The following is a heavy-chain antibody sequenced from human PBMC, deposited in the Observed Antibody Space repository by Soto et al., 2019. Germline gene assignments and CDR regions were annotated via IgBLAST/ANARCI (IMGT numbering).Heavy chain of an antibody. J-gene: IGHJ3*02. V-gene: IGHV3-30-3*01. CDR1: GFTFSSYA. CDR3: ARDFHPYYDFWSGYLESFLDAFDI. D-gene: IGHD3-3*01. Sequence: HPGGSLRFSCAASGFTFSSYAMHWVRQAPGNGLEWVAVISYDGSNKYYADSVKGRFTISRDNSKNTLYLQMNSLRAEDTAVYYCARDFHPYYDFWSGYLESFLDAFDIWGQGTMVTVSS. CDR2: ISYDGSNK.